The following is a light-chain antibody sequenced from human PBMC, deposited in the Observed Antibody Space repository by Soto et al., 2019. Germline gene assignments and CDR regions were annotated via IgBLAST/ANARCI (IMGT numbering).Light chain of an antibody. CDR1: QGIGVY. Sequence: DIQMTQSPSSLSASLGDRVTITCRASQGIGVYLAWFQQKPGNVPKLLIYAASTLQSGLPSRLSGSGSGTDFTLTISSLQPEDVATYYCQKYNSAPLTFGGGTKVEIK. CDR3: QKYNSAPLT. V-gene: IGKV1-27*01. J-gene: IGKJ4*01. CDR2: AAS.